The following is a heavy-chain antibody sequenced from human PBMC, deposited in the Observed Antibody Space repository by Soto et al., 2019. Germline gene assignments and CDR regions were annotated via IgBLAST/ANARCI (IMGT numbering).Heavy chain of an antibody. CDR3: ASYGYSYGYSYFDY. CDR1: GGSISSSSYY. J-gene: IGHJ4*02. CDR2: IYYSGST. Sequence: SETLSLTCTVSGGSISSSSYYWGWIRQPPGKGLEWIGSIYYSGSTYYNPSLKSRVTISVDPSKNQFSLKLSSVTAADTAVYYCASYGYSYGYSYFDYWGQGTLVTVSS. V-gene: IGHV4-39*01. D-gene: IGHD5-18*01.